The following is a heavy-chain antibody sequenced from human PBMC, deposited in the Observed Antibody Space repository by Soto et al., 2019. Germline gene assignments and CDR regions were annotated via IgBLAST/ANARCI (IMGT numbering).Heavy chain of an antibody. Sequence: QVQLVQSGAEVKKPGASVTVSCKASGYTFTDHYFYWVRQAPGQGLEWMGWVNPKNGGTKYAQKFQGRATMTTDTYITTAYMEVSRLTSDDTDVYFCARARWIAGRYSCAYWGQATLVTVSS. CDR1: GYTFTDHY. CDR2: VNPKNGGT. CDR3: ARARWIAGRYSCAY. V-gene: IGHV1-2*02. D-gene: IGHD5-12*01. J-gene: IGHJ4*02.